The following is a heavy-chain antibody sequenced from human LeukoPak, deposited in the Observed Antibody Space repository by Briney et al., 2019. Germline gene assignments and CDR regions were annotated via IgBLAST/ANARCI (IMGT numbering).Heavy chain of an antibody. CDR2: FDPEDGER. D-gene: IGHD3-10*01. CDR3: ATHRRGFYYFDY. Sequence: ASVKVSCKVSGYTLTELSMHWVRQAPGKGLEWMGGFDPEDGERIYAQKFQGRVTMTEDTSTDTAYMELSSLRSEDTAVYYCATHRRGFYYFDYWGQGTLVTVSS. J-gene: IGHJ4*02. V-gene: IGHV1-24*01. CDR1: GYTLTELS.